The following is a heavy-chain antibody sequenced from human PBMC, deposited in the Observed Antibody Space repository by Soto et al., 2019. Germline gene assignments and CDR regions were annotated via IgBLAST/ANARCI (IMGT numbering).Heavy chain of an antibody. CDR2: MNPNSGNT. D-gene: IGHD2-15*01. J-gene: IGHJ3*02. Sequence: GASVKVSCKASGYTFTSYDINWVRQATGQGLEWMGWMNPNSGNTGYAQKFQGRVTMTRNTSISTAYMELSSLRSEDTAVYYCAVRHYCSGGSCYEDDAFDIWGQGTMVTVS. CDR3: AVRHYCSGGSCYEDDAFDI. CDR1: GYTFTSYD. V-gene: IGHV1-8*01.